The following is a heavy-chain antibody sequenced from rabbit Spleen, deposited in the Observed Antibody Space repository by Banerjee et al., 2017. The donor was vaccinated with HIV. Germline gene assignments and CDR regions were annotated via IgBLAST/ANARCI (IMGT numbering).Heavy chain of an antibody. D-gene: IGHD8-1*01. V-gene: IGHV1S45*01. CDR1: GFSFSGSYW. CDR3: ARDAGSGPYIDGYFDL. Sequence: QEQLVESGGGLVRPEGSLKLSCTASGFSFSGSYWICWVRQAPGKGLEWIACISGGSSGSTHYASWAKGRFTASKTSSTVDLKMTSLTAADTATYFCARDAGSGPYIDGYFDLWGQGTLVTVS. CDR2: ISGGSSGST. J-gene: IGHJ4*01.